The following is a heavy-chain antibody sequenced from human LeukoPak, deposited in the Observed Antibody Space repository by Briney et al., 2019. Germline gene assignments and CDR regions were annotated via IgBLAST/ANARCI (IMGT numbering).Heavy chain of an antibody. CDR3: AREENTHAFDI. J-gene: IGHJ3*02. CDR1: GFTFSSYA. V-gene: IGHV4-59*01. CDR2: IYYSGST. Sequence: GSLRLSCAASGFTFSSYAMSWVRQAPGKGLEWIGYIYYSGSTNYNPSLKSRVTISVDTSKNQFSLKLSSVTAADTAVYYCAREENTHAFDIWGQGTMVTVSS.